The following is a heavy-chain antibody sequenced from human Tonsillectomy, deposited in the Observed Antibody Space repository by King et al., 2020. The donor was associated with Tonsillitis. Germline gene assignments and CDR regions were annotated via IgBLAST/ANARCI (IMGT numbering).Heavy chain of an antibody. CDR3: AKDHYYDFWRGSNAFDI. V-gene: IGHV3-23*04. Sequence: VQLVQSGGGLVQPGGSLRLSCAASGFTFSSYAMSWVRQAPGKGLEWVSGTSGSGGSTYYADSVKGRFTISRDNSKNTLFLQMSSLRAEDTAVYYCAKDHYYDFWRGSNAFDIWGQGTMVTVSS. CDR2: TSGSGGST. J-gene: IGHJ3*02. D-gene: IGHD3-3*01. CDR1: GFTFSSYA.